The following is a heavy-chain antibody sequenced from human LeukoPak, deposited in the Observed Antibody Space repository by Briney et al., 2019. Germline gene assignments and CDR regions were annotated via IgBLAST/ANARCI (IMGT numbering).Heavy chain of an antibody. CDR3: ARRGADYAFDI. V-gene: IGHV4-30-2*01. CDR2: IYHSGST. Sequence: TASQTLSLTCAVSGGSISSGGYSWSWIRQPPGKGLEWIGYIYHSGSTYYNPSLKSRVTISVDTSKNQFSLKLSSVTAADTAVYYCARRGADYAFDIWGQGTMVTVSS. J-gene: IGHJ3*02. CDR1: GGSISSGGYS. D-gene: IGHD3-10*01.